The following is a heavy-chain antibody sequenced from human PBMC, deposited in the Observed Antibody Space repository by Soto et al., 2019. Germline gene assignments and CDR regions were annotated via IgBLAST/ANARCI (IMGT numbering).Heavy chain of an antibody. CDR3: ARNVDMGWFDP. CDR2: IYHSGST. V-gene: IGHV4-30-2*01. J-gene: IGHJ5*02. CDR1: GGSISSGGYS. D-gene: IGHD1-1*01. Sequence: QLPLQESGSGLVKPSQTLSLTCAVSGGSISSGGYSWSWIRQPPGKGLEWIGYIYHSGSTYYNPSLKSRVTISVDRSKNQFSLKLSSVTAADTAVYYCARNVDMGWFDPWGQGTLVTVSS.